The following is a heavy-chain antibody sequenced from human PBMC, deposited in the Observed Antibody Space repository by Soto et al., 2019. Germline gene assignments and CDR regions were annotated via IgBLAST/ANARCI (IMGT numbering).Heavy chain of an antibody. J-gene: IGHJ4*02. CDR1: GYAFSSYG. D-gene: IGHD3-22*01. CDR2: ISAYNGNI. CDR3: ARVEDYFDSSAYGY. V-gene: IGHV1-18*01. Sequence: ASLTVSCMAFGYAFSSYGITWIRQAPGQGLEWMGWISAYNGNIHYAQKFQDRVTMTTDTSTSIAYMELRSLRSDDTAVYYCARVEDYFDSSAYGYWGQGTLVNVSS.